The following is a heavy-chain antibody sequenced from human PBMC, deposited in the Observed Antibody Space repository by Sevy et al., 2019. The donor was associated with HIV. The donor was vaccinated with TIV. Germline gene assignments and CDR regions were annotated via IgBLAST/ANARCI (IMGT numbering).Heavy chain of an antibody. Sequence: SETLSLTCTVSGASVSRGGHYWSWIRQHPGKGLEWIGYIYYSGNTDYNPSLKSRVTISVDKSKSQFSLELTSVTAADTAMYDWARDGGVEGVLTAILYYWGQGTLVTVSS. J-gene: IGHJ4*02. V-gene: IGHV4-31*03. CDR3: ARDGGVEGVLTAILYY. D-gene: IGHD2-21*02. CDR2: IYYSGNT. CDR1: GASVSRGGHY.